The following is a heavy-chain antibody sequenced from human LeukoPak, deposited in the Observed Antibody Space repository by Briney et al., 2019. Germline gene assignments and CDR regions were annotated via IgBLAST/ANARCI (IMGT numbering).Heavy chain of an antibody. CDR2: IKSKTDGGTT. D-gene: IGHD3-22*01. J-gene: IGHJ4*02. Sequence: PGGSLRLSCAASGFTFSNAWMSWVRQAPGKGLEWVGRIKSKTDGGTTDYAAPVKGRFTISRDDSKNTLYLQMNSLKTEDTAVYYCTTDAYYDSSGYFTGLRFDYWGQGTLVTVSS. CDR1: GFTFSNAW. CDR3: TTDAYYDSSGYFTGLRFDY. V-gene: IGHV3-15*01.